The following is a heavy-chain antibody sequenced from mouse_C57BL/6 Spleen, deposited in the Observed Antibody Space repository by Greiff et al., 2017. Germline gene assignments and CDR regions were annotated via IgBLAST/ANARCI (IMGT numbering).Heavy chain of an antibody. D-gene: IGHD4-1*01. CDR2: IRSKSSNYAT. CDR3: VREGNWEWFAY. V-gene: IGHV10-3*01. CDR1: GFTFNTYA. J-gene: IGHJ3*01. Sequence: EVQGVESGGGLVQPKGSLKLSCAASGFTFNTYAMHWVRQAPGQGLEWVARIRSKSSNYATYYADSVKDRVTISRDDSQSMLYLQMNSLKTEDTAMYYCVREGNWEWFAYWGQGTLVTVSA.